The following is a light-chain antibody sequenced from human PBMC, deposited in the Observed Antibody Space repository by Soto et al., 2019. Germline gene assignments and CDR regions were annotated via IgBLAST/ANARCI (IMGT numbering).Light chain of an antibody. Sequence: EVVLTQSAGAVSLSPGERATLSCRASESVSSSYLAWYQQKPGQAPRLLIYGASSRATGTPDRFSGSGSGTDFTLTISRLEPEDFAVYYCQQYGSSPLWTFGQGTKVDIK. V-gene: IGKV3-20*01. CDR3: QQYGSSPLWT. CDR1: ESVSSSY. CDR2: GAS. J-gene: IGKJ1*01.